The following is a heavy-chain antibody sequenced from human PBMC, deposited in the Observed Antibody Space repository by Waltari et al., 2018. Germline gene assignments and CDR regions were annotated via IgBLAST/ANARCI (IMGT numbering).Heavy chain of an antibody. D-gene: IGHD6-13*01. CDR3: ARERAAAGTPPY. CDR2: ISYDGSNK. Sequence: QVQLVESGGGVVQPGRSLRLSCAASGFTFRSYAMHWVRQAPGKGLEWVAVISYDGSNKDYADSVKGRFTISRDNSKNTLYLQMNSLRAEDTAVYYCARERAAAGTPPYWGQGTLVTVSS. V-gene: IGHV3-30-3*01. J-gene: IGHJ4*02. CDR1: GFTFRSYA.